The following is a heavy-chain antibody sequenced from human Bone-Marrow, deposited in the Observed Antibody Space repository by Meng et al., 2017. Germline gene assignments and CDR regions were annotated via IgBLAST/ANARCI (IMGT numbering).Heavy chain of an antibody. V-gene: IGHV1-2*06. D-gene: IGHD2-21*01. CDR1: GYSFTAYY. Sequence: ASVKASCKPSGYSFTAYYIHWVRQPPGQGLEWLGHINPNSGDTLYAQKFQGRVSMTGDTSISTAYVELSSLRSDDTAVYYCVRDENISLGKLFGDYWGQGTMVTVSS. J-gene: IGHJ4*02. CDR3: VRDENISLGKLFGDY. CDR2: INPNSGDT.